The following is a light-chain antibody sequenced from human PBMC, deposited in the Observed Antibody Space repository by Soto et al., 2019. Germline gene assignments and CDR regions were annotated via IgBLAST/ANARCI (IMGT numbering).Light chain of an antibody. CDR2: GAS. J-gene: IGKJ3*01. CDR1: QSVTSTY. Sequence: DIVLTQSPGTLSLSPGERATLSCRASQSVTSTYLAWYQQKPGQSPRLLIYGASSRATGIPDRFSGSGSGTDFTLTISRLEPEDFAVYYGQHYGSSPPFTFGPGTKVDIK. CDR3: QHYGSSPPFT. V-gene: IGKV3-20*01.